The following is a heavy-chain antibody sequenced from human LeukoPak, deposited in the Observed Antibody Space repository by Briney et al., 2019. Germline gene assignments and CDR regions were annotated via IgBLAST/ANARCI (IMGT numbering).Heavy chain of an antibody. Sequence: GGSLRLSCAASGFIFDTYAMNWVRQAPGKGLEWVSSISKSGRDIYYADSVRGRFTISRDNARDSLYLQMNSLRVEDTAVYYCGRGDESLKKKDALDIWAKGKMVTF. CDR1: GFIFDTYA. V-gene: IGHV3-21*01. J-gene: IGHJ3*02. CDR2: ISKSGRDI. CDR3: GRGDESLKKKDALDI. D-gene: IGHD5-24*01.